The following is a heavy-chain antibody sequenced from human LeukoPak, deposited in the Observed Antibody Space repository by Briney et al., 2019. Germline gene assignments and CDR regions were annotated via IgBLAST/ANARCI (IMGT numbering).Heavy chain of an antibody. CDR2: ISTSGTT. CDR3: ARSWSGRVTAADI. Sequence: SDSLSLTCSLSGASMSNPYSTWIRQPAQKGLEWVVRISTSGTTGSSPSLQSPITMSIDTSKNQFSLTLTSVTVTDTAVYFCARSWSGRVTAADIWGQGTKVTVSS. D-gene: IGHD3-3*01. V-gene: IGHV4-4*07. CDR1: GASMSNPY. J-gene: IGHJ3*02.